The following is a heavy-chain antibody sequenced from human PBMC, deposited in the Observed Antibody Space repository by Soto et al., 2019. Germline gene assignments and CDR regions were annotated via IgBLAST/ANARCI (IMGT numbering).Heavy chain of an antibody. Sequence: SVKVSCKASGYTFTGYYMHWVRQAPGQGLEWMGWINPNSGGTNYAQKFQGRVTMTRDTSISTAYMELSRLRSDDTAVYYCARYGVTMVRGGNWFDPWGQGTLVTVSS. CDR2: INPNSGGT. V-gene: IGHV1-2*02. CDR3: ARYGVTMVRGGNWFDP. D-gene: IGHD3-10*01. CDR1: GYTFTGYY. J-gene: IGHJ5*02.